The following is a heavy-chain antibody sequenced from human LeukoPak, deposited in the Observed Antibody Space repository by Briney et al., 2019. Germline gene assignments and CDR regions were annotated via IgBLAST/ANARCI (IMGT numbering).Heavy chain of an antibody. Sequence: SETLSLTCAVYGGSFSGYYWSWIRQPPGKGLEWIGEINHSGSTNYNPSLKSRVTISVDTSKNQFSLKMTSVTAADTAFYFRARSEINDYMNYWGQGMPVTVSS. J-gene: IGHJ4*02. V-gene: IGHV4-34*01. CDR2: INHSGST. D-gene: IGHD4-11*01. CDR1: GGSFSGYY. CDR3: ARSEINDYMNY.